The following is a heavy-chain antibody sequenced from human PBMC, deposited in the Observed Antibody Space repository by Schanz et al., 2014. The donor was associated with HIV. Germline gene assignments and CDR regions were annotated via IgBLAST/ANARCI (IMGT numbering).Heavy chain of an antibody. Sequence: QEQLVESGGGVVQPGRSLRLSCAASGFTFDNYGMHWVRQAPGKGLEWVAVISYDGTNKYYADSVKGRFTISRDNSKNTLYLQMKSLRPEDTAVYYCAKDRNHYDSRYRGKGNYYYYYGMDVWGQGTTVTVSS. D-gene: IGHD3-22*01. CDR1: GFTFDNYG. V-gene: IGHV3-30*18. J-gene: IGHJ6*02. CDR2: ISYDGTNK. CDR3: AKDRNHYDSRYRGKGNYYYYYGMDV.